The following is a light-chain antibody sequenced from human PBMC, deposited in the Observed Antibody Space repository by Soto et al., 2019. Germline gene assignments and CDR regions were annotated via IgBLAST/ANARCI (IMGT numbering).Light chain of an antibody. Sequence: EIVLTQSPGTLSLSPGERATLSCRASQSVSNNYLAWYQEKPGEAPKPLIFAASNRQSGVPSRFSGSGSVTDYTLDITGLQPEDFATYYCLQYYNFSWTFGQGTKVEV. J-gene: IGKJ1*01. V-gene: IGKV3D-7*01. CDR2: AAS. CDR1: QSVSNNY. CDR3: LQYYNFSWT.